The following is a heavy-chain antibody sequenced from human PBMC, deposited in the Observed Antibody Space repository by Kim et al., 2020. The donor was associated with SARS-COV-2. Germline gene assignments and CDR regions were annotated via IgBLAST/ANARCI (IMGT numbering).Heavy chain of an antibody. CDR3: ARVLAGVYGVFDI. V-gene: IGHV3-23*01. Sequence: YADSVKGRFTISSDNSKNVLYLQMKSLGAEDTAVYYCARVLAGVYGVFDIWGQGTMVTVSS. J-gene: IGHJ3*02. D-gene: IGHD4-17*01.